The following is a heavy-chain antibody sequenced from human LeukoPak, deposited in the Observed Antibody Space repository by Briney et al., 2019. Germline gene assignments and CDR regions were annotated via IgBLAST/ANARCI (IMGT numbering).Heavy chain of an antibody. CDR2: IWNDGAKK. CDR1: GFHFSSYG. D-gene: IGHD5-18*01. CDR3: VRDNYNGYPDY. J-gene: IGHJ4*02. Sequence: GGSLRLSCAASGFHFSSYGMQWVRQAPGKGLEWVAVIWNDGAKKYYEDSVKGRFTISRDDSKNMLHLQMNSLRAEDTAVYYCVRDNYNGYPDYWGQGTRVTVSS. V-gene: IGHV3-33*01.